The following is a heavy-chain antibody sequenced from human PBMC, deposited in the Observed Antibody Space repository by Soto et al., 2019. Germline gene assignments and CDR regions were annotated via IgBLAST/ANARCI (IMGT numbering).Heavy chain of an antibody. CDR1: GGSISTTSYY. D-gene: IGHD7-27*01. CDR2: THYTGTT. J-gene: IGHJ5*02. Sequence: SETLSLTCTVSGGSISTTSYYWGWIRQPPGKGLEWIGYTHYTGTTDSSPSLRSRVTMSVDSSKNQFSLRLRSVTAADTAVYYCARASGVRNWFDPWGQGTQVTVSS. CDR3: ARASGVRNWFDP. V-gene: IGHV4-61*05.